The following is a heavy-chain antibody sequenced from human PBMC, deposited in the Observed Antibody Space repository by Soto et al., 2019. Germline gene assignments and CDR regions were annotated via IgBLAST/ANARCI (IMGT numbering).Heavy chain of an antibody. V-gene: IGHV1-18*04. D-gene: IGHD3-3*01. CDR3: AREDFARSCHTSVCHNWFDP. CDR2: ISPYNSYT. CDR1: CYNFGSCT. Sequence: SGRVSLRASCYNFGSCTITLMRQAPVQGLKWLGWISPYNSYTKYAQRFQGRVAMTTDTSTDTAYLEMTRLRSDDTAVYYCAREDFARSCHTSVCHNWFDPWGQGTQVTVSS. J-gene: IGHJ5*02.